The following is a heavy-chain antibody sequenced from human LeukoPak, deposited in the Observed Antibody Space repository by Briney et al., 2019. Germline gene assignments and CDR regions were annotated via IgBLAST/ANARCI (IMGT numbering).Heavy chain of an antibody. J-gene: IGHJ4*02. Sequence: GGSLRLSCAASGFSFSSYAMSWVRQAPGKGLEWVSAISGSGGSTYYADSVKGRFTISRDNSKNTLYLQMNSLRAEDTAVYYCAKDELEGRQPLDYWGQGTLVTVSS. CDR3: AKDELEGRQPLDY. CDR2: ISGSGGST. D-gene: IGHD3-3*01. V-gene: IGHV3-23*01. CDR1: GFSFSSYA.